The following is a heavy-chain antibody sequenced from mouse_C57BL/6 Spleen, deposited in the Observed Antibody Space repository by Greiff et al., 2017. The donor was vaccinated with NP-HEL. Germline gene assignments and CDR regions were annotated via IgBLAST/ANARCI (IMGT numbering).Heavy chain of an antibody. J-gene: IGHJ3*01. CDR3: ARHYGYDVRFAY. CDR2: IHPNSGST. D-gene: IGHD2-2*01. V-gene: IGHV1-64*01. CDR1: GYTFTSYW. Sequence: VQLQQPGAELVKPGASVKLSCKASGYTFTSYWMHWVKQRPGQGLEWIGMIHPNSGSTNYNEKFKSKATLTVDKSSSTAYMQLSSLTSEDSAVYYCARHYGYDVRFAYWGQGTLVTVSA.